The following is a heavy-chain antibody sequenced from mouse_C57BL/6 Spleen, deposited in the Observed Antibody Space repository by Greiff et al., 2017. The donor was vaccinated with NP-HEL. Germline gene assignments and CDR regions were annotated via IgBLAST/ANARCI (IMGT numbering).Heavy chain of an antibody. CDR2: INPSTGGT. CDR1: GYSFTGYY. Sequence: VQLQQSGPELVKPGASVKISCKASGYSFTGYYMNWVKQSPEKSLEWIGEINPSTGGTTYNQKFKAKATLTVDTSSSTAYMQLSSLTSEDSAVYYCARDLYYYGSSYKAMDYWGQGTSVTVSS. J-gene: IGHJ4*01. D-gene: IGHD1-1*01. V-gene: IGHV1-42*01. CDR3: ARDLYYYGSSYKAMDY.